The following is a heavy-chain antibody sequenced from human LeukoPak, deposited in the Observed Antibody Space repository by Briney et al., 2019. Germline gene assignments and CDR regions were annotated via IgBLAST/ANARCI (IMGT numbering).Heavy chain of an antibody. D-gene: IGHD5-12*01. CDR3: ARNSRVASTSGLNY. J-gene: IGHJ4*02. V-gene: IGHV1-69*01. CDR2: ITPISGEA. Sequence: EITPISGEAQNAEKFQGRVTITADEPTSTVYMELTSLRLDDTAMYYCARNSRVASTSGLNYWGQGTLVTVSS.